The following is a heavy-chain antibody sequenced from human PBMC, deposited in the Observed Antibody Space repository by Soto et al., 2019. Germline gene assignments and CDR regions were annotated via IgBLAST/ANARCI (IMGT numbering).Heavy chain of an antibody. D-gene: IGHD5-18*01. J-gene: IGHJ1*01. Sequence: GASVKVSCKASGYTFTSYYMHWVRQAPGQGLEWMGIINPSGGSTRYAQKFQGRVTMTRDTSTSTVYMELSSLRSEDTAVYYCARDREGGYSYGSFQHWGQGTLVTVSS. CDR3: ARDREGGYSYGSFQH. CDR1: GYTFTSYY. CDR2: INPSGGST. V-gene: IGHV1-46*03.